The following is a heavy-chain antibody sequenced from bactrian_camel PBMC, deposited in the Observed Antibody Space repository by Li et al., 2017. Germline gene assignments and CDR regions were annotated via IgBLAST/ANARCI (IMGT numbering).Heavy chain of an antibody. CDR3: APDTVADYSDYDGCTG. J-gene: IGHJ4*01. CDR2: ISNDGST. V-gene: IGHV3S53*01. Sequence: VQLVESGGGLVQPGGSQRLSCAASGFTFDSDMGWYRQAPGNECELVASISNDGSTWYADSVKGRSTISRGNAENTMSLQMSSLKPDDTAVYYCAPDTVADYSDYDGCTGWGQGTQVTVS. D-gene: IGHD4*01. CDR1: GFTFDSD.